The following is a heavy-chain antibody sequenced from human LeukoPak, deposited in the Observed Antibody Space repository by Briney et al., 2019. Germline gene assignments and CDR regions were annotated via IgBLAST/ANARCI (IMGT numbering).Heavy chain of an antibody. D-gene: IGHD5-24*01. CDR3: TTALRWEQSPFNY. CDR2: IKSSSDGGTT. V-gene: IGHV3-15*01. J-gene: IGHJ4*02. Sequence: GGSLRLSCAASGFTSTNTWMTWVRQAPGKGLEWVGRIKSSSDGGTTDYAAPVKGRFTISRDDSKNTLYLQMNSLNTEDTAVYFCTTALRWEQSPFNYWGQGTLVTVSS. CDR1: GFTSTNTW.